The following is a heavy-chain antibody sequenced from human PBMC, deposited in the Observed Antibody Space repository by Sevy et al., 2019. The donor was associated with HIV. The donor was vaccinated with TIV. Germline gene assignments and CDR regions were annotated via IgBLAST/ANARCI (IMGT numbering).Heavy chain of an antibody. CDR3: GRGTRGVVVH. D-gene: IGHD3-10*01. Sequence: GGSLRLSCAASGFTFSNSWMHWVRQGPGKGLVWVARINSDGQSYADSVKGRFTISRDNAKNTLFLQMNSLTTEDTAVYFCGRGTRGVVVHWGQGTLVTVSS. J-gene: IGHJ4*02. CDR2: INSDG. CDR1: GFTFSNSW. V-gene: IGHV3-74*01.